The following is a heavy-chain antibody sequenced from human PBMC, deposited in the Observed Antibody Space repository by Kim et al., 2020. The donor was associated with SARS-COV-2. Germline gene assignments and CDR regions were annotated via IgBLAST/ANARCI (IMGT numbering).Heavy chain of an antibody. V-gene: IGHV5-10-1*01. J-gene: IGHJ4*02. CDR2: IDPSDSYT. CDR3: ARHWEWLDPYDY. Sequence: GESLKISCKGSGYSFTSYWISWVRQMPGKGLEWMGRIDPSDSYTNYSPSFQGHVTISADKSISTAYLQWSSLKASDTAMYYCARHWEWLDPYDYWGQGTLVTVSS. D-gene: IGHD6-19*01. CDR1: GYSFTSYW.